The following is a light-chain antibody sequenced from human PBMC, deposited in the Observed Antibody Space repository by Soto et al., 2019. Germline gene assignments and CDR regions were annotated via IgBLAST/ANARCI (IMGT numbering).Light chain of an antibody. CDR1: QSVKTN. CDR2: GAS. V-gene: IGKV3-15*01. Sequence: ILMTHSPATLSVFPGDRATLSCRASQSVKTNLAWYQQKPGQTPRLLIYGASTRATGIPGRFSGSGSGTEFTLTISSLQSEDFAVYYCQQYDTLYTFGQGTKLEIK. J-gene: IGKJ2*01. CDR3: QQYDTLYT.